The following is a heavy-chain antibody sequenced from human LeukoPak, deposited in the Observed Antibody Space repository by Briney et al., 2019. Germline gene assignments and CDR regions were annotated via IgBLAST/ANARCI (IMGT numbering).Heavy chain of an antibody. V-gene: IGHV3-NL1*01. J-gene: IGHJ4*02. CDR1: GFTFSSYG. CDR3: ARAQGALDY. CDR2: IGGGGTE. Sequence: GGSLRLSCAASGFTFSSYGMHWVRQAPGKGLEWVSGIGGGGTEYYADSVKGRFIISSDSSQNLVHLQMNSLTVEDTAVYYCARAQGALDYWGQGTLVTASS. D-gene: IGHD1-26*01.